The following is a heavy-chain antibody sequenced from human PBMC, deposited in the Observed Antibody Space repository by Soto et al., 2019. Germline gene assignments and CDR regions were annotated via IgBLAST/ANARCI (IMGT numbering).Heavy chain of an antibody. V-gene: IGHV3-21*01. J-gene: IGHJ4*02. CDR2: ISSSSSYI. D-gene: IGHD2-15*01. CDR3: ARDKCGEGECSGGSCYSCSSLTFDY. Sequence: GGSLRLSCAASGFTFSSYSMNWVRQAPGKGLEWVSSISSSSSYIYYADSVKGRFTISRDNAKNSLYLQMNSLRAEDTAVYYCARDKCGEGECSGGSCYSCSSLTFDYWGQGTLVTVSS. CDR1: GFTFSSYS.